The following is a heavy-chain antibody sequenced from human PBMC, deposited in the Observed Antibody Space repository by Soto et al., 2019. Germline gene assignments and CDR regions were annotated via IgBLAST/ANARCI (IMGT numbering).Heavy chain of an antibody. D-gene: IGHD6-19*01. Sequence: EVQLVESGGGVVRPGGSLRLSCAASGFNFDEYGMTWVRQAHGKGLEWVSGLNWDGDDTGYADSVKVRFTISRDNAKNSLYLEMNSLRVEDTAIYYCARGDLAVAVSSGYWGQGTLVTVSS. CDR2: LNWDGDDT. CDR1: GFNFDEYG. V-gene: IGHV3-20*04. CDR3: ARGDLAVAVSSGY. J-gene: IGHJ4*02.